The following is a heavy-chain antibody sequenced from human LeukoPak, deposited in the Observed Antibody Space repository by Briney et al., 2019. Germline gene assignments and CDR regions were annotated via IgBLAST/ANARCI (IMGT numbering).Heavy chain of an antibody. Sequence: SETLSLTCTVYGGSFSGYYWSWIRQPPGKGLEWIGEINHSGSTNYNPSLKSRVTISVDTSKNQFSLKLSSVTAADTAVYYCATSEGYCSGGSCYVTPVGDGFDYWGQGTLVTVSS. V-gene: IGHV4-34*01. CDR3: ATSEGYCSGGSCYVTPVGDGFDY. J-gene: IGHJ4*02. CDR1: GGSFSGYY. D-gene: IGHD2-15*01. CDR2: INHSGST.